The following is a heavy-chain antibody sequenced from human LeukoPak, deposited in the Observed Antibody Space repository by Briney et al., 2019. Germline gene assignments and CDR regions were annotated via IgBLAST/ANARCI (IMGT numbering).Heavy chain of an antibody. J-gene: IGHJ1*01. V-gene: IGHV3-74*01. CDR3: ARVPHYSSGREYFQH. CDR1: GFTFSSYW. Sequence: PGGSLRLSCAASGFTFSSYWMHWVRQAPGKGLVWVSRINSDGSSTSYADSVKGRFTISRDNAKNTLYPQMNSLRAEDTAVYYCARVPHYSSGREYFQHWGQGTLVTVSS. D-gene: IGHD6-19*01. CDR2: INSDGSST.